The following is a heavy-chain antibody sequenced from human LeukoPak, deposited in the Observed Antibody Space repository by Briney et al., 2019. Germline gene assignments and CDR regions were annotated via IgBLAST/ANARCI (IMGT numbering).Heavy chain of an antibody. J-gene: IGHJ3*02. Sequence: PGGSLRLSCAASGFTFSCYAMSWVRQPPGKGLEWIGSIYYSGSTYYNPSLKSRVTISVDTSKNQFSLKLSSVTAADTAVYYCARDRRDAFDIWGQGTMVTVSS. CDR2: IYYSGST. CDR3: ARDRRDAFDI. CDR1: GFTFSCYA. V-gene: IGHV4-39*07.